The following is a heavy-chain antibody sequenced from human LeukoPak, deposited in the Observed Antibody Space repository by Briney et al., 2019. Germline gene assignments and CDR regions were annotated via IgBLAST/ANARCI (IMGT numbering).Heavy chain of an antibody. CDR2: IYYSGST. V-gene: IGHV4-31*03. Sequence: ASETLSLTCTVSGGSISSGGYYWSWIRQHPGKGLEWIGYIYYSGSTYYNPSLKSRVTISVDTSKNQFFLKLSSVTAADTAVYYCARSHKVTRWHFDYWGQGTLVTVSS. D-gene: IGHD4-17*01. CDR1: GGSISSGGYY. J-gene: IGHJ4*02. CDR3: ARSHKVTRWHFDY.